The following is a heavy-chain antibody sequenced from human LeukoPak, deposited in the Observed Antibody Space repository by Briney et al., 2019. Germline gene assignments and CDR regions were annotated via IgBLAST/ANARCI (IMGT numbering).Heavy chain of an antibody. D-gene: IGHD4-11*01. V-gene: IGHV4-38-2*02. CDR2: IFHSGST. CDR1: GYSISSGYY. Sequence: PSETLSLTCTVSGYSISSGYYWGWIRQPPGKGLEWIGSIFHSGSTYYNPSLKSRVTISVDTSKNQFSLKMSSVTAADTAVYYCARGDYSNYAEYWGQGTLVTVSS. J-gene: IGHJ4*02. CDR3: ARGDYSNYAEY.